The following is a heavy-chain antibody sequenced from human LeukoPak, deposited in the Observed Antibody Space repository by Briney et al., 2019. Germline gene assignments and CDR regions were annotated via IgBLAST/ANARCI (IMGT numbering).Heavy chain of an antibody. CDR1: GGSISTGGYY. D-gene: IGHD2-2*01. CDR2: INHSGST. CDR3: ARVSGYCSSTSCQNWFDP. V-gene: IGHV4-30-2*01. Sequence: SETLSLTCVVSGGSISTGGYYWTWIRQPPGQDLEWIGSINHSGSTYYNPSPKSRVTMSLDRSKNQFSLNLSSVTAADTAVYYCARVSGYCSSTSCQNWFDPWGQGTLVTVSS. J-gene: IGHJ5*02.